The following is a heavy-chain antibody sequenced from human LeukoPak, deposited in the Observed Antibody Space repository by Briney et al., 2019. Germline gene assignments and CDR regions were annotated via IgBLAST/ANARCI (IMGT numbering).Heavy chain of an antibody. J-gene: IGHJ6*02. D-gene: IGHD3-16*01. Sequence: GGSLRLSCAASGFTFSGHSMTWVRQTPGKGLEWVSVIFGNGVKTYYADSLKGRFTISRDNSKNTLYLQMNSLRADDTAVYYCARVGDWSNYFGMDAWGQGTTVSVSS. CDR2: IFGNGVKT. CDR1: GFTFSGHS. CDR3: ARVGDWSNYFGMDA. V-gene: IGHV3-23*01.